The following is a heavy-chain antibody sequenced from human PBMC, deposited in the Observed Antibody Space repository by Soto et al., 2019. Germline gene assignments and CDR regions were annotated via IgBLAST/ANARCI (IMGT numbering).Heavy chain of an antibody. Sequence: GGALRLSCAASGVTFSDYYMSWIRQAPGKGLEWVSYISISSSYINYADSVKGRFTISRDNAKNSLYLQMNSLRAEDTSVYYCVRVLSSSSDLHAFDIWGQGTMVT. J-gene: IGHJ3*02. CDR2: ISISSSYI. D-gene: IGHD6-13*01. V-gene: IGHV3-11*05. CDR3: VRVLSSSSDLHAFDI. CDR1: GVTFSDYY.